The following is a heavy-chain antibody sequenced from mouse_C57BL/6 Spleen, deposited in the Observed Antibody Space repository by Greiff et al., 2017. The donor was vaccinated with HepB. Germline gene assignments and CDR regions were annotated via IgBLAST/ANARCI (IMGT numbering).Heavy chain of an antibody. V-gene: IGHV1-4*01. J-gene: IGHJ2*01. Sequence: VKLMESGAELARPGASVKMSCKASGYTFTSYTMHWVKQRPGQGLEWIGYINPSSGYTKYNQKFKDKATLTADKSSSTAYMQLSSLTSEDSAVYYCARPYYSNYVDYWGQGTTLTVSS. CDR3: ARPYYSNYVDY. CDR2: INPSSGYT. D-gene: IGHD2-5*01. CDR1: GYTFTSYT.